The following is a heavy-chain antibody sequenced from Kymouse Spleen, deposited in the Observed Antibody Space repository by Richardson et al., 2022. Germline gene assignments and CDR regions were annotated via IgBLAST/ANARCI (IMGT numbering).Heavy chain of an antibody. Sequence: EVQLVESGGGLVQPGGSLRLSCAASGFTFSSYDMHWVRQATGKGLEWVSAIGTAGDTYYPGSVKGRFTISRENAKNSLYLQMNSLRAGDTAVYYCAREKLGGSYSAFDIWGQGTMVTVSS. J-gene: IGHJ3*02. CDR2: IGTAGDT. V-gene: IGHV3-13*01. D-gene: IGHD1-26*01. CDR3: AREKLGGSYSAFDI. CDR1: GFTFSSYD.